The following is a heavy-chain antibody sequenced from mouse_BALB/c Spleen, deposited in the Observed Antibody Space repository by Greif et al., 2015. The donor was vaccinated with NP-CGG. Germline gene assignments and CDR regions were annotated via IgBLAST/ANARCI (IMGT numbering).Heavy chain of an antibody. V-gene: IGHV14-4*02. Sequence: EVKLLESGAELVRSGASVKLSCTASGFNIKDYYMHWVKQRPEQGLEWIGWIDPENGDTEYAPKFQGKATMTADTSSNTAYLQLSSLTSEDTAVYYCNYEGIQYGFDYWGQGTTLTVSS. CDR3: NYEGIQYGFDY. CDR2: IDPENGDT. CDR1: GFNIKDYY. J-gene: IGHJ2*01. D-gene: IGHD2-10*02.